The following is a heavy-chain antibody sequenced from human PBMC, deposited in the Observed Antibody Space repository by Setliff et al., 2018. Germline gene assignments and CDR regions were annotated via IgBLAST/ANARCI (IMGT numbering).Heavy chain of an antibody. CDR2: IYHDGPS. CDR3: ARNPDFLQYSFDL. Sequence: SETLSLTCAVSGVSINSLNWWTWVRQSPGKGLEWIGYIYHDGPSVHYNPSLKSRVTMSVDKSKNQFSLKLSSMTAADTALYYCARNPDFLQYSFDLWGRGTLVTVSS. V-gene: IGHV4-4*02. CDR1: GVSINSLNW. D-gene: IGHD5-12*01. J-gene: IGHJ2*01.